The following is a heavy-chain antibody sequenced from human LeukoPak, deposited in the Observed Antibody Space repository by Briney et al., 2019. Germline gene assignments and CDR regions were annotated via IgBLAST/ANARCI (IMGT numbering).Heavy chain of an antibody. CDR2: ISSGGITI. J-gene: IGHJ5*02. D-gene: IGHD3-9*01. Sequence: PGGSLRLSCAASGFTFSDYYMSWIRQAPGKGLEWVSYISSGGITIYYADSVKGRFTISRDNAKNSLYLQMNSLRAEDTAVYYCARDFADILTGAYNWFDPWGQGTLVTVSS. CDR3: ARDFADILTGAYNWFDP. V-gene: IGHV3-11*01. CDR1: GFTFSDYY.